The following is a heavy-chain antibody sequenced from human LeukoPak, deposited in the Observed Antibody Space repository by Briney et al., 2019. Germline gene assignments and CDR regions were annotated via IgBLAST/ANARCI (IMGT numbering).Heavy chain of an antibody. CDR1: GFTFSSYG. CDR3: ARGYSYGYSLDY. V-gene: IGHV3-30*03. J-gene: IGHJ4*02. CDR2: ISDDGSIK. Sequence: GGSLRLSCVASGFTFSSYGMHWVRQAPGEGLEWVAVISDDGSIKYYVDSVKGRFTISRGNSKNTLDLQMNSLRAEDTAVYYCARGYSYGYSLDYWGQGTLVTVSS. D-gene: IGHD5-18*01.